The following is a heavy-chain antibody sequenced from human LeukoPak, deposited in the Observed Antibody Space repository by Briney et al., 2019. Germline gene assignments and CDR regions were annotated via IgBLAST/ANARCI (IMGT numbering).Heavy chain of an antibody. CDR1: GGSISSYY. Sequence: NPSETLSLTCTVSGGSISSYYWSWIRQPPGKGPEWIGYIYYSGSTNYNPSLKSRVTISVDTSKNQFSLKLSSVTAADTAVYYCARVGGTNYYYYGMDVWGQGTTVTVSS. J-gene: IGHJ6*02. V-gene: IGHV4-59*01. CDR2: IYYSGST. D-gene: IGHD1-1*01. CDR3: ARVGGTNYYYYGMDV.